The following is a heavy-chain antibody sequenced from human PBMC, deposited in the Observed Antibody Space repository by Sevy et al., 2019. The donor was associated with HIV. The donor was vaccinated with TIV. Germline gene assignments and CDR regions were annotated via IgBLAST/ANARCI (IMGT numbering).Heavy chain of an antibody. CDR1: GFTFSSYS. J-gene: IGHJ4*02. V-gene: IGHV3-21*01. D-gene: IGHD2-15*01. Sequence: GGSLRLSCAASGFTFSSYSMNWVRQAPGKGLEWVSSISSSSSYIYYADSVKGRFTISRDNAKNSLYLQMNSLRAEDTAVYYCATPYCSGDDCYSELDYWGQGILVTVSS. CDR3: ATPYCSGDDCYSELDY. CDR2: ISSSSSYI.